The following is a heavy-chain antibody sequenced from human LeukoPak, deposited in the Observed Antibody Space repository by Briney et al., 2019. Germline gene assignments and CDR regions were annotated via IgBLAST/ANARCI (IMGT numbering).Heavy chain of an antibody. CDR3: ARDGLGFNFGLNRYGMDV. D-gene: IGHD3-16*01. J-gene: IGHJ6*02. V-gene: IGHV3-21*01. CDR2: ISSSSSYI. Sequence: NSGGSLRLSCAASGFTFSSYSMNWVRQAPGEGLEWVSSISSSSSYIYYADSVKGRFTISRDNAKNSLYLQMNSLRAEDTAVYYCARDGLGFNFGLNRYGMDVWGQGTTVTVSS. CDR1: GFTFSSYS.